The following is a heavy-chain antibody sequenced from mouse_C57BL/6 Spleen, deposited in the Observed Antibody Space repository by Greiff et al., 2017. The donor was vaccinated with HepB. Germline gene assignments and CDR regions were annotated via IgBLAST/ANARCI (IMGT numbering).Heavy chain of an antibody. J-gene: IGHJ2*01. CDR1: GYTFTDYE. V-gene: IGHV1-15*01. CDR2: IDPETGGT. D-gene: IGHD4-1*01. Sequence: VKLMESGAELVRPGASVTLSCKASGYTFTDYEMHWVKQTPVHGLEWIGAIDPETGGTAYNQKFKGKAILTADKSSSTAYMELRSLTSEDSAVYYCTRWDWGYYFDYWGQGTTLTVSS. CDR3: TRWDWGYYFDY.